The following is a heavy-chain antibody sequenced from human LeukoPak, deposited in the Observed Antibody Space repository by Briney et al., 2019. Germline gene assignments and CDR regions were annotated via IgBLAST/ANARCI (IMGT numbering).Heavy chain of an antibody. V-gene: IGHV4-39*01. CDR2: IYYTGST. D-gene: IGHD1-26*01. CDR1: GGSISSSSYF. J-gene: IGHJ4*02. Sequence: SETLSLTCTVSGGSISSSSYFWGWIRQPPGKGLEWIGSIYYTGSTYYNPSLKSRVTISVDTSNNQFSLKLSSVTAADTAVYYCARGTSLQSGSYYFDYWGQGTLVTVSS. CDR3: ARGTSLQSGSYYFDY.